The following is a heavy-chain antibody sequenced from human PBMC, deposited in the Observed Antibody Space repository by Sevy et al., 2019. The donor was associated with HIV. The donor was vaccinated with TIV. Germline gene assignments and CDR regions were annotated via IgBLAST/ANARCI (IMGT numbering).Heavy chain of an antibody. J-gene: IGHJ3*02. CDR1: GGTFSSYA. V-gene: IGHV1-69*06. D-gene: IGHD3-10*01. Sequence: SVKVSCKASGGTFSSYAISWVRQAPGQGLEWMGGIIPIFGTANYAQKFQGRVTITADKSTSTAYMELSSLRSEDTAVYYCASNEGYYYGSGSSEAFDIWGQGTMVTVSS. CDR3: ASNEGYYYGSGSSEAFDI. CDR2: IIPIFGTA.